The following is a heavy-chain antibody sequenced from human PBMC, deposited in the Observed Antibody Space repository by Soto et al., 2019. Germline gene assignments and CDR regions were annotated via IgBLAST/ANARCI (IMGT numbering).Heavy chain of an antibody. Sequence: PGGSLRLSCAVSGFTFSDYWMSWVRQAPGKGLEWVANIKQDGNEKYYVDSVKGRFTISRDNAKNSLYLQMNSLRAEDTAVYYCAKSVYNWNDGFFDYWGQGTLVTVSS. CDR3: AKSVYNWNDGFFDY. J-gene: IGHJ4*02. D-gene: IGHD1-1*01. CDR2: IKQDGNEK. CDR1: GFTFSDYW. V-gene: IGHV3-7*01.